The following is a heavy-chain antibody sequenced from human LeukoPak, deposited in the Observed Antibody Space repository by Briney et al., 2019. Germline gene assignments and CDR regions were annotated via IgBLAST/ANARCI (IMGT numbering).Heavy chain of an antibody. J-gene: IGHJ6*03. D-gene: IGHD4-17*01. V-gene: IGHV4-59*12. CDR3: ARDIGGDYDYYYYMDV. CDR2: IYYSGST. Sequence: SETLSLTCTVSGGSISSYYWSWIRQPPGKGLEWIGYIYYSGSTNYNPSLKSRVTMSVDTSKNQFSLKLSSVTAADTAVYYCARDIGGDYDYYYYMDVWGKGTTVTVSS. CDR1: GGSISSYY.